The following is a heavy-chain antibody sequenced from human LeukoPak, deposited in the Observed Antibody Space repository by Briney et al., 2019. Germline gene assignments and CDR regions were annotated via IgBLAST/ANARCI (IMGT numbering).Heavy chain of an antibody. CDR1: GYTFTSYD. CDR2: MNPNSGNT. CDR3: ARYCTNGVCPDNWFDP. J-gene: IGHJ5*02. Sequence: SVKVSCKASGYTFTSYDINWVRQATGQGLEWMGWMNPNSGNTGYAQKFQGRVTMTRNTSISTAYMELSSLRSEDTAVYYCARYCTNGVCPDNWFDPWGQGTLVTVSS. V-gene: IGHV1-8*01. D-gene: IGHD2-8*01.